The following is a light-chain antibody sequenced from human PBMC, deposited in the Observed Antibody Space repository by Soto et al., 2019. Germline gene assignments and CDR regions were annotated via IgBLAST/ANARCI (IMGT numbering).Light chain of an antibody. V-gene: IGLV2-8*01. Sequence: QSALTQPPSASGSPGQSVAISCTGTNSDVGGYNFVSWYQQHPGKAPKLLISEVNQRQSGVPDRFSGSKSGNTASLTVSGLQADDEAEYYCSSHAGNNYAFVFGTGTKLTVL. J-gene: IGLJ1*01. CDR1: NSDVGGYNF. CDR2: EVN. CDR3: SSHAGNNYAFV.